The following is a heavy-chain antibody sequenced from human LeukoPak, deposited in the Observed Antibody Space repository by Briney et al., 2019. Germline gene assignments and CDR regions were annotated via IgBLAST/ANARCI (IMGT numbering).Heavy chain of an antibody. CDR1: GFTFDDYA. CDR3: AKELRRSPTYYFDY. D-gene: IGHD2-15*01. CDR2: ISGSGADT. J-gene: IGHJ4*02. V-gene: IGHV3-23*01. Sequence: GGSLRLSCAASGFTFDDYAMHWVRQAPGKGLEWVSAISGSGADTYYADSVKGRFTISRDNSKNTLYLQMNSLRAEDTAIYFCAKELRRSPTYYFDYWGQGTLVTVSS.